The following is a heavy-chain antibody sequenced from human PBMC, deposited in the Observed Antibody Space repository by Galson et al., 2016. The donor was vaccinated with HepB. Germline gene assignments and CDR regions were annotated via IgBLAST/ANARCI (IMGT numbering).Heavy chain of an antibody. V-gene: IGHV1-46*01. D-gene: IGHD2-21*01. Sequence: SVKVSCKASGYTLSSHFIHWVRQAPGQGLEWMGIIDPSDGVTTHAQRFQGRLTMTRDTSTTTVYMELSSLRSEDTAVYFCARNRGAHIYSFQYYYGMDVWGRGTTVIVSS. CDR3: ARNRGAHIYSFQYYYGMDV. J-gene: IGHJ6*02. CDR2: IDPSDGVT. CDR1: GYTLSSHF.